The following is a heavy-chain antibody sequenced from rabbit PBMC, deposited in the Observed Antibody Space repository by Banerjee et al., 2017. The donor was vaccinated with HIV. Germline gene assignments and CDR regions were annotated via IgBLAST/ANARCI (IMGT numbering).Heavy chain of an antibody. CDR3: ARDHSYYTYGYAGYAYGL. Sequence: QSLEESGGGLVQPEGSLTLTCKASGFDFSSNAMCWVRQAPGKGLEWIACIYAGSSGSTYYASWAKGRFTISKTSSTTVTLQMTSLTAADTATYFCARDHSYYTYGYAGYAYGLWGPGTLVTVS. CDR2: IYAGSSGST. V-gene: IGHV1S40*01. J-gene: IGHJ6*01. D-gene: IGHD6-1*01. CDR1: GFDFSSNA.